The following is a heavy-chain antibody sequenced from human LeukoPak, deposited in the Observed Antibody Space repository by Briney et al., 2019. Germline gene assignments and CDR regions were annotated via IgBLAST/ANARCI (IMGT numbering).Heavy chain of an antibody. J-gene: IGHJ4*02. Sequence: GGSLRLSCAASGFTFSNYVMSWVRQAPGKGLEWVSGISGSSGSTFYADSVKGRFTISRDNSKNTLYPQMHSLRAEDTAVYYCAKGGVTYYYDSSGYYSDYWGQGTLVTVSS. D-gene: IGHD3-22*01. CDR3: AKGGVTYYYDSSGYYSDY. V-gene: IGHV3-23*01. CDR1: GFTFSNYV. CDR2: ISGSSGST.